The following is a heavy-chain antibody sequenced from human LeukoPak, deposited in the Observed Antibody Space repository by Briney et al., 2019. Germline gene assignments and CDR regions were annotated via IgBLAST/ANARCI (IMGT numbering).Heavy chain of an antibody. CDR2: ISGSGGST. Sequence: GGPLRLSCAASGFTFSSYAMSWVRQAPGKGLEWVSAISGSGGSTYYADSVKGRFTISRDNSKNTLYLQMNSLRVEDTAIYYCAKYAPPTTVVTRFFDSWGQGTLVTVSS. J-gene: IGHJ4*02. CDR3: AKYAPPTTVVTRFFDS. CDR1: GFTFSSYA. D-gene: IGHD4-23*01. V-gene: IGHV3-23*01.